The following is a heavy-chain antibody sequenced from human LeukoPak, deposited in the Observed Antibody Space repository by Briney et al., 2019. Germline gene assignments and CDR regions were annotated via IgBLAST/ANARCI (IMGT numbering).Heavy chain of an antibody. Sequence: ASVKVSCKASGYTFTTYDINLVRQATGQGLEWMGWMNPNSGNTGYAQKFQGRVTMTRTTSMSTAYMELNSLRSEDTAVYYCARANYYGSGKKDLDYWGQGTLVTVSS. D-gene: IGHD3-10*01. CDR2: MNPNSGNT. V-gene: IGHV1-8*01. CDR3: ARANYYGSGKKDLDY. CDR1: GYTFTTYD. J-gene: IGHJ4*02.